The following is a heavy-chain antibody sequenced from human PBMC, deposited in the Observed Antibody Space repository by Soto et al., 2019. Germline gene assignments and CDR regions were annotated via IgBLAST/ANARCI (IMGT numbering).Heavy chain of an antibody. V-gene: IGHV3-30-3*01. Sequence: PGGSLRLSCAASGFTFSHYAMHWVRQAPGRGLEWVAVISYDGSKIYYADSVKGRFTISRDNSKNMLFLQMNSLRAEDTALYYCAREEYGNHWFDPWGQGALVTVSS. CDR3: AREEYGNHWFDP. D-gene: IGHD4-17*01. CDR2: ISYDGSKI. J-gene: IGHJ5*02. CDR1: GFTFSHYA.